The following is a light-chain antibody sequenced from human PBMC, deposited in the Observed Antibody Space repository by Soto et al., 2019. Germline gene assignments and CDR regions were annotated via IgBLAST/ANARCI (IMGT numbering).Light chain of an antibody. Sequence: DIVMTQSPDSLAVSLGERATFNCKSSQTVLYSSNNKNYLAWFQQKPGQPPKLLIYWASTRESGVPDRFSGSGSGKEFSLTISSLQAEDVAVYYCQQYYSTPYTFGQGTKLEIK. CDR1: QTVLYSSNNKNY. CDR3: QQYYSTPYT. V-gene: IGKV4-1*01. CDR2: WAS. J-gene: IGKJ2*01.